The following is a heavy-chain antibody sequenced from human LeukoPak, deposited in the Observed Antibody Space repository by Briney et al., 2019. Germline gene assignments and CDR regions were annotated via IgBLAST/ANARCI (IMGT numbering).Heavy chain of an antibody. CDR2: IYYSGST. D-gene: IGHD1-26*01. V-gene: IGHV4-59*01. J-gene: IGHJ4*02. CDR3: ARGKGGGNYQYYFDY. Sequence: SETLSLTCTVSGGSISSYYWSWIRQPPGKGLEWIGYIYYSGSTNYNPSLKSRVTISVGTSKNQFSLKLSSVTAADTAVYYCARGKGGGNYQYYFDYWGQGTLVTVSS. CDR1: GGSISSYY.